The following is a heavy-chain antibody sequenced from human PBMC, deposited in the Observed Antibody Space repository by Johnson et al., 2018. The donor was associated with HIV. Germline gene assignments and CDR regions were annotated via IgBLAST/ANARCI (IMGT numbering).Heavy chain of an antibody. Sequence: VQLVESGGGLVQPGGSLRLSCAASGLTFNNYAMTWVRQAPGKGLEWVSAISGRTYYADSVKGRLTTSRDNSKNTLYLQMNSLRAEDTAVYYCAKDVVAVAGNDAFDIWGQGTMVTVSS. J-gene: IGHJ3*02. V-gene: IGHV3-23*04. CDR3: AKDVVAVAGNDAFDI. CDR1: GLTFNNYA. CDR2: ISGRT. D-gene: IGHD6-19*01.